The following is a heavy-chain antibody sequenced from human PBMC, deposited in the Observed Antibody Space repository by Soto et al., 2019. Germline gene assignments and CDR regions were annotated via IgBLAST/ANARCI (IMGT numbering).Heavy chain of an antibody. CDR3: ARLTVTGTNY. V-gene: IGHV3-74*01. Sequence: GGSLRLSCAASGFTFSNYWMHWVRQAPGKELVWVSCINSDESTTTYADSVKGRFTISRDNAKNTLYLQMNSLRAEDTAVYYCARLTVTGTNYWGQGALVTVSS. J-gene: IGHJ4*02. D-gene: IGHD6-19*01. CDR1: GFTFSNYW. CDR2: INSDESTT.